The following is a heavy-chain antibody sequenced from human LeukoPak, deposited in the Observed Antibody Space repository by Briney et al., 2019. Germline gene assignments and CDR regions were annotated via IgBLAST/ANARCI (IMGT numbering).Heavy chain of an antibody. V-gene: IGHV1-46*01. CDR2: INPSGGST. J-gene: IGHJ4*02. Sequence: ASVKVSCKASGYTFTSYYMHWVRQAPGQGLEWMGIINPSGGSTSYAQKFQGRVTMTRDTSTSTVYMELSSLRSEDTAVYYCARGSSHSSSLLVDFDYWGQGTLVTVSS. D-gene: IGHD6-6*01. CDR1: GYTFTSYY. CDR3: ARGSSHSSSLLVDFDY.